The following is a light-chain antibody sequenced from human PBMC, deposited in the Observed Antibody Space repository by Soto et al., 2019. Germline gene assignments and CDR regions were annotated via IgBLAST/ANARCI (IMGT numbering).Light chain of an antibody. J-gene: IGKJ1*01. Sequence: DIQMTQSPSTLSGSVGDRVTITCRASQTISSWLAWYRQKPGKAPKLLIYKASTLKSGVPSRFSGSGSGTEFTLTISSLQPDDFATYYCQHYSSVWAFGQGTKVDIK. CDR1: QTISSW. CDR3: QHYSSVWA. V-gene: IGKV1-5*03. CDR2: KAS.